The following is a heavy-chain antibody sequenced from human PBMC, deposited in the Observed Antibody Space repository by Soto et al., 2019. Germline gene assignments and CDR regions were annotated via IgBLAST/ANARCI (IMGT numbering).Heavy chain of an antibody. CDR3: AKNRGSGSPYYYNMEV. CDR2: ISGSTGKT. D-gene: IGHD3-10*01. J-gene: IGHJ6*02. Sequence: EVQVLESGGGLVQPGGSLRLSCAASGFTFRTYAMSWVRQAPGKGLEWVSVISGSTGKTYYADSVKGRFTISSDNSKNTLSLQMNSLRGEDTAVDFCAKNRGSGSPYYYNMEVWGQGTMVTVSS. CDR1: GFTFRTYA. V-gene: IGHV3-23*01.